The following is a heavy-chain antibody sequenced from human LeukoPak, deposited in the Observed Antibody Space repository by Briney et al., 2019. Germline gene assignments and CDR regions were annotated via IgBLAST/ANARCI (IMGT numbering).Heavy chain of an antibody. CDR1: GFTFSSYS. D-gene: IGHD2-2*01. J-gene: IGHJ5*02. V-gene: IGHV3-21*01. Sequence: GVLRLSCAASGFTFSSYSMNWVRQAPGKGLEWVSSISSSSGYIYYADSVKGRFTISRDNAKNSLYLQMNSLRAEDTAVYYCARDGAAMEWFDPWGQGTLVTVSS. CDR2: ISSSSGYI. CDR3: ARDGAAMEWFDP.